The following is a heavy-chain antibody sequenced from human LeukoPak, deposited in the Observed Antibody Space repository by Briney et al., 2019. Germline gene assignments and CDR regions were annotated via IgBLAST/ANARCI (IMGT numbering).Heavy chain of an antibody. CDR1: GYTFSRYG. J-gene: IGHJ4*02. V-gene: IGHV1-2*02. CDR3: AAPILHHTYFFDY. Sequence: ASVKVSCKASGYTFSRYGISWVRQAPGQGLEWMGWINPNSGGTKYAQKFQGRVTMTRDTSINTAYMELSSLRSDDTAVYYCAAPILHHTYFFDYWGQGTLVTVSS. D-gene: IGHD3-3*01. CDR2: INPNSGGT.